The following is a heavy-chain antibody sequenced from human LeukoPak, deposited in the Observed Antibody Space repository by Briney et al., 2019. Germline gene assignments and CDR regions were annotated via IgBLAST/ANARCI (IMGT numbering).Heavy chain of an antibody. CDR2: IYQSGST. CDR3: ARDPTGTNFDY. V-gene: IGHV4-38-2*02. D-gene: IGHD1-1*01. Sequence: NPSETLSLTCTVSGYSISSYYYWGWIRQPPGKGLEWIGSIYQSGSTSYNPSLKSRVTISVDTSKNQFSLKLSSVTAADTAVYYCARDPTGTNFDYWGQGTLVTVSS. J-gene: IGHJ4*02. CDR1: GYSISSYYY.